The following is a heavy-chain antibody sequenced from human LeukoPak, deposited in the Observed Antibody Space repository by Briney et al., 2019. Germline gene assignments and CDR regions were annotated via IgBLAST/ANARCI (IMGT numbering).Heavy chain of an antibody. Sequence: NPSETLSLTCAVYGGSFSGYYWSWIRQPPGKGLEWIGYIFSSGSTNYNPSLKSRVTLSVDTSKNQFSLKLSSVTAADTAVYYCARHLGLWGSRGAFDIWGQGTMVTVSS. CDR2: IFSSGST. CDR3: ARHLGLWGSRGAFDI. V-gene: IGHV4-59*08. J-gene: IGHJ3*02. CDR1: GGSFSGYY. D-gene: IGHD3-16*01.